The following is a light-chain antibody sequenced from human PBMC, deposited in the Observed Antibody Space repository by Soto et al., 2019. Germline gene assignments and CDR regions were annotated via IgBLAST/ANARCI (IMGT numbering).Light chain of an antibody. V-gene: IGKV2-28*01. CDR2: GGS. Sequence: DIVMTQSPLSLTVTPGEPASISCRSSQALLRSNGYNYFNWYLQRPGQSPHLLIYGGSNVAPGVPDRFSGSGSGTDFTLKISRVAADDVGVYYCMQTVQTPITFGQGTRLEIK. J-gene: IGKJ5*01. CDR3: MQTVQTPIT. CDR1: QALLRSNGYNY.